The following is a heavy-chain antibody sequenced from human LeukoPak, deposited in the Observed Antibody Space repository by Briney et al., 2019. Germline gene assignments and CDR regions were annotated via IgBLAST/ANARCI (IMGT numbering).Heavy chain of an antibody. CDR1: GGSISGYY. CDR3: ARGSHSSAPRTFDY. V-gene: IGHV4-59*01. CDR2: IYYSGST. J-gene: IGHJ4*02. D-gene: IGHD3-22*01. Sequence: SETLSLTCTVSGGSISGYYWSWIRQPPGKGLEWIGYIYYSGSTNYNPSLKSRVTISVDTSKNQFSLKLSSVTAADTAVYYCARGSHSSAPRTFDYWGQGTLVTVPS.